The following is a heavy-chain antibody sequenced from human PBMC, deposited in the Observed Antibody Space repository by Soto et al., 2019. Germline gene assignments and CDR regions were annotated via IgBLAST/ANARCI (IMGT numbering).Heavy chain of an antibody. CDR1: GFTFSSYA. Sequence: EVQVLESGGGLVQPGGSLRLSCVASGFTFSSYAMTWVRQAPGKGLEWVSLIVGSGETTHYADSVKGRFTISRDNSKSTVYLQMNSLRVEDTAVYYCAKGVRGVALNWFDPWGQGTAVIVSS. CDR3: AKGVRGVALNWFDP. J-gene: IGHJ5*02. CDR2: IVGSGETT. V-gene: IGHV3-23*01. D-gene: IGHD3-10*01.